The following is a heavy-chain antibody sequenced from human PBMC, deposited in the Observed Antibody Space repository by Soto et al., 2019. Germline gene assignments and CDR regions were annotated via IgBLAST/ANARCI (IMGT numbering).Heavy chain of an antibody. D-gene: IGHD2-2*01. CDR3: ARDHGACSSTSCYVPYSYYGMDV. J-gene: IGHJ6*02. V-gene: IGHV4-59*01. CDR2: IYYSGSN. CDR1: GGSISSYY. Sequence: QVQLQESGPGLVKPSETLSLTCTVSGGSISSYYWSWLRQPPGKGLEWIGYIYYSGSNNYNPSLKSRVTISVDTSKNQFALKLSYVTAADTAVYYCARDHGACSSTSCYVPYSYYGMDVWGQGTTVTVSS.